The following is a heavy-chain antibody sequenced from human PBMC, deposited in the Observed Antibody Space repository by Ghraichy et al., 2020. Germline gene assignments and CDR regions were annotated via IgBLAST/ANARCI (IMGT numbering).Heavy chain of an antibody. J-gene: IGHJ4*02. D-gene: IGHD3-3*01. Sequence: SETLSLTCTVSGGSITNGDYFWSWVRQSPGKGLEWIGYIYNSGSTYYRPSLKSRVTLSITTSKNQFSLNLSSVTAADADVYYWARGRGEVIRFLEWFDYWAQGALVTVSS. CDR2: IYNSGST. V-gene: IGHV4-30-4*01. CDR3: ARGRGEVIRFLEWFDY. CDR1: GGSITNGDYF.